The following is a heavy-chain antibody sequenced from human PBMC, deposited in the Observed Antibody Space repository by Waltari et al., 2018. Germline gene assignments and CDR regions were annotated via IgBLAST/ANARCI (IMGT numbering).Heavy chain of an antibody. V-gene: IGHV3-7*01. CDR3: AKSNRFDF. Sequence: EVQLVESGGGLVQPGGSLRLSCEASGFAFCTSWMSWVRQAPGKGLEWVANIKGDESDRWYVDSVKGRFTISRDNAKNSLYLQMSSLRAEDTAVYYCAKSNRFDFWGQGTLVTVSS. CDR2: IKGDESDR. J-gene: IGHJ4*02. CDR1: GFAFCTSW. D-gene: IGHD7-27*01.